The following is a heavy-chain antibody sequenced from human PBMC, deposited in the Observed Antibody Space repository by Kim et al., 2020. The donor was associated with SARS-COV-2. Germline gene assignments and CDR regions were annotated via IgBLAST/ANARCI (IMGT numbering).Heavy chain of an antibody. V-gene: IGHV3-23*03. Sequence: ADPWKGRFTISRDNSKNTLYLQMNSLRAEDTAVYYCAKVRKWELVYYFDYWGQGTLVTVSS. J-gene: IGHJ4*02. D-gene: IGHD1-26*01. CDR3: AKVRKWELVYYFDY.